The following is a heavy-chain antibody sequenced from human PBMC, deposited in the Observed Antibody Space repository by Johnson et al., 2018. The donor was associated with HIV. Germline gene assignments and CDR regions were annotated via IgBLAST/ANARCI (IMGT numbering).Heavy chain of an antibody. J-gene: IGHJ3*01. D-gene: IGHD3-3*01. Sequence: QVPLVESGGGVVQPGRSLRLSCAASGFTFSSYAMHWVRQAPGKGLEWVSIILSDGSNIYYADSVKGRFTISRDNSKNTLFLQMNSLRPEDTAVYYCASPPSGYDFWDGPNIFDVWGQGTMVSVAS. V-gene: IGHV3-30*04. CDR2: ILSDGSNI. CDR3: ASPPSGYDFWDGPNIFDV. CDR1: GFTFSSYA.